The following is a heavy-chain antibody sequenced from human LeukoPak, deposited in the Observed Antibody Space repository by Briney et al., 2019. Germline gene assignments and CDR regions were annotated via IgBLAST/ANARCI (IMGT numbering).Heavy chain of an antibody. Sequence: SETLSLTCAVYGGSFSGYCWSWIRQPPGKGLEWMGEINHSGSTNYNPSLKSRVTISVDTSKNQFSLKLSSVTAADTAVYYCARDPTYYDFWSGYYAGGLFDYWGQGTLVTVSS. CDR1: GGSFSGYC. J-gene: IGHJ4*02. CDR3: ARDPTYYDFWSGYYAGGLFDY. D-gene: IGHD3-3*01. CDR2: INHSGST. V-gene: IGHV4-34*01.